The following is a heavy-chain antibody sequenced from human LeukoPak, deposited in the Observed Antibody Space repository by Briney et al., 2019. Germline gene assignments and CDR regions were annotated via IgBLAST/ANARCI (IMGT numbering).Heavy chain of an antibody. Sequence: PGGSLRLSCAASKFTFSTYAMSWVRQAPGKGLEWVSAISGSGVSTYYADSVKGRFTISRDNSKNTLYLQMNSLRAEDTAVYYCAKDQIGLTMIVVVTAPFDYWGQGTLVTVSS. CDR2: ISGSGVST. J-gene: IGHJ4*02. V-gene: IGHV3-23*01. CDR1: KFTFSTYA. CDR3: AKDQIGLTMIVVVTAPFDY. D-gene: IGHD3-22*01.